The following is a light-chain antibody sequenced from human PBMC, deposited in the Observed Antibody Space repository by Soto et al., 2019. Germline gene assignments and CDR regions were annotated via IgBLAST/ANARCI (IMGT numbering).Light chain of an antibody. CDR3: QKYNSASWT. CDR1: QGIAGY. J-gene: IGKJ1*01. V-gene: IGKV1-9*01. Sequence: IKLTQSPSSLSASVGDRVTITCRASQGIAGYLAWYQQKPGKAPTLLIYESSTLQSGVPSRFSGSGSGTDFTLTISSLQPEDVATYYCQKYNSASWTFGQGTKVDIK. CDR2: ESS.